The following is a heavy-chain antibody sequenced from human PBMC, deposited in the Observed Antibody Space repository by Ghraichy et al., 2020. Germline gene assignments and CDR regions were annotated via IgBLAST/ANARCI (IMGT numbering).Heavy chain of an antibody. V-gene: IGHV1-69*13. CDR2: IIPIFGTA. CDR1: GGTFSSYA. Sequence: SVKVSCKASGGTFSSYAISWVRQAPGQGLEWMGGIIPIFGTANYAQKFQGRVTITADESTSTAYMELSSLRSEDTAVYYCARVAITFGGVIVYYFDYWGQGTLVTVSS. CDR3: ARVAITFGGVIVYYFDY. D-gene: IGHD3-16*02. J-gene: IGHJ4*02.